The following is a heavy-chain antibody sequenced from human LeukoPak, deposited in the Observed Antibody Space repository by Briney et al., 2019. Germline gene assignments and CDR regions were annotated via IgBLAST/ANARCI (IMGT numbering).Heavy chain of an antibody. J-gene: IGHJ4*02. CDR1: GGTFSSYA. CDR3: ASGGIVVVVAAPLNY. Sequence: ASVKVSCKASGGTFSSYAISWVRQAPGQGLEWMGWINPNSGGTNYAQKFQGRVTMTRDTSISTAYMELSRLRSDDTAVYYCASGGIVVVVAAPLNYWGQGTLVTVSS. V-gene: IGHV1-2*02. CDR2: INPNSGGT. D-gene: IGHD2-15*01.